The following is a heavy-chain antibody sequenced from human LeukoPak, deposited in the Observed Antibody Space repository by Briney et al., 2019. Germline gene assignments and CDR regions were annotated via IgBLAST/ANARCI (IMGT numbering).Heavy chain of an antibody. Sequence: GASVKVSCKASGYTLTSYGISWVRQAPGQGLEWMGWISAYNGNTNYAQKLQGRVTMTTDASTSTAYMERRSLGSDDTAVYYCARDGGYGRRYYHHYGMEVWGQGTTVTVSS. J-gene: IGHJ6*02. CDR2: ISAYNGNT. D-gene: IGHD5-18*01. CDR1: GYTLTSYG. V-gene: IGHV1-18*01. CDR3: ARDGGYGRRYYHHYGMEV.